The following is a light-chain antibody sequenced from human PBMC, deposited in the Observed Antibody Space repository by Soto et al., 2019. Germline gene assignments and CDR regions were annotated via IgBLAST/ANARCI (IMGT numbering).Light chain of an antibody. CDR3: QQYDKWHPIT. CDR2: GAA. Sequence: VMTQSPTTLSVSPGARSALSCRASQSVNTNLAWYQHKPGRGTRLLIYGAATRANGIPARFSGSGSGTEFTLTISSLQSQDVAVYYYQQYDKWHPITFGQGTRLEIK. CDR1: QSVNTN. J-gene: IGKJ5*01. V-gene: IGKV3-15*01.